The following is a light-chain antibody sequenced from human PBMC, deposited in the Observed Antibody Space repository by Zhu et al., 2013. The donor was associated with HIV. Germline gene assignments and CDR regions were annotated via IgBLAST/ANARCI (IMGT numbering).Light chain of an antibody. CDR3: QVWDSSSDHVV. Sequence: SYELTQSPSVSVAPGKTARISCGGSYIGSKSVHWYQQKPGQAPVLVVYDDSVRPSGIPDRFSGSNSGTTATLTITWVEAGDEADYYCQVWDSSSDHVVFGGGTKLTVL. J-gene: IGLJ2*01. V-gene: IGLV3-21*03. CDR2: DDS. CDR1: YIGSKS.